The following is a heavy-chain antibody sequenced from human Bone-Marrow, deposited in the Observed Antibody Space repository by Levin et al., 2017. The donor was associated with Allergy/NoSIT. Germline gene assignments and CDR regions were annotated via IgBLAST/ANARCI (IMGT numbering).Heavy chain of an antibody. CDR2: INAGNGNT. Sequence: AASVKVSCKASGYTFTSYAMHWVRQAPGQRLEWMGWINAGNGNTKYSQKFQGRVTITRDTSASTAYMELSSLRSEDTAVYYCARDTIFGVVMGLDPWGQGTLVTVSS. CDR1: GYTFTSYA. V-gene: IGHV1-3*01. CDR3: ARDTIFGVVMGLDP. D-gene: IGHD3-3*01. J-gene: IGHJ5*02.